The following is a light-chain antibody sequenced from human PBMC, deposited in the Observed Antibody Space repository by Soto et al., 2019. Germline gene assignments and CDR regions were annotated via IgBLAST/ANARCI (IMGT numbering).Light chain of an antibody. Sequence: EVVLTKSPRTLSLSPGERATLSCRASQSVSSSFVAWFQQKPGQAPRLLIYGTSSRATGIPDRFSGSGSGTDFTLTINGLEPEDFAMYFCQQYGTSPWTFGQGTKVDIK. V-gene: IGKV3-20*01. CDR3: QQYGTSPWT. J-gene: IGKJ1*01. CDR2: GTS. CDR1: QSVSSSF.